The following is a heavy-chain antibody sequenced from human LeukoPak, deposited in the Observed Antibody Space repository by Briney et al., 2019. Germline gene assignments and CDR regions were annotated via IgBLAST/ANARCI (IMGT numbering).Heavy chain of an antibody. J-gene: IGHJ6*02. CDR2: INAGNGNT. Sequence: ASVKVSRKASGYTFTSYAMHWVRQAPGQRLEWMGWINAGNGNTKYSQKFQGRVTITRDTSASTAYMELSSLRSEDTAVYYCARGGRIFGVVTKLTNYYYYGMDVWGQGTTVTVSS. CDR3: ARGGRIFGVVTKLTNYYYYGMDV. D-gene: IGHD3-3*02. V-gene: IGHV1-3*01. CDR1: GYTFTSYA.